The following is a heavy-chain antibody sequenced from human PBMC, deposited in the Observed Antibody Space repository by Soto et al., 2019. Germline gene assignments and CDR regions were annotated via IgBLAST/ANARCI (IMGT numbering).Heavy chain of an antibody. D-gene: IGHD6-13*01. Sequence: SPTRALTCAISADSVSSNSAAWNCIGQSPSRGLEWLGRTYYRSKWYNDYAVSVKSRITINPDTSKNQFSLQLNSVTPEDTAVYYCAREQSSSWYIYYYGMDVWGQGTTVTVSS. J-gene: IGHJ6*02. V-gene: IGHV6-1*01. CDR3: AREQSSSWYIYYYGMDV. CDR2: TYYRSKWYN. CDR1: ADSVSSNSAA.